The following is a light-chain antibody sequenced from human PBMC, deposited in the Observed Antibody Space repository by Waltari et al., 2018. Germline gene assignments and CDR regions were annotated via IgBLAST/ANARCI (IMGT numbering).Light chain of an antibody. CDR3: QSWDSTTVV. V-gene: IGLV3-1*01. CDR1: KLGDKY. J-gene: IGLJ2*01. CDR2: QDT. Sequence: SYELTQSPSVSVSPGQTATITCSGDKLGDKYVCWYQQKPGQSPVMVIYQDTKRPSGIPDRFSGSNSWNTATLTISGTQALDEADYYCQSWDSTTVVFGGGTKLTVL.